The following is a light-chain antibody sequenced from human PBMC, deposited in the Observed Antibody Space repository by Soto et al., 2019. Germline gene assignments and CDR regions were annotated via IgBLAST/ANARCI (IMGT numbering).Light chain of an antibody. V-gene: IGLV1-44*01. CDR2: SNN. J-gene: IGLJ2*01. CDR3: AAWDDSLDSVV. CDR1: SSNLGSYT. Sequence: QSVLTQPPSASGNSGQRITISCSGSSSNLGSYTVNWYQHLPGTAPKLLIYSNNQRPSGVPDRFSGSASGTSASLAISGLQSEDEADYFCAAWDDSLDSVVFGGGTQLTVL.